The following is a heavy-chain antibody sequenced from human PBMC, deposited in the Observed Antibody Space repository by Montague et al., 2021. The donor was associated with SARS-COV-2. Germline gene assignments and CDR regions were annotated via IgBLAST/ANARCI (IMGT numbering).Heavy chain of an antibody. V-gene: IGHV3-30-3*01. CDR1: GFTFSSYA. Sequence: SLRLSCAASGFTFSSYAMHWVRQAPGKGLEWVAVISYDGSNKYYADSVKGRFTISRDNSKNTLYLQMNSLRAEDTAVYYCARDGDIVVVNGAFDIWGQGTMVTVSS. CDR3: ARDGDIVVVNGAFDI. D-gene: IGHD2-2*01. CDR2: ISYDGSNK. J-gene: IGHJ3*02.